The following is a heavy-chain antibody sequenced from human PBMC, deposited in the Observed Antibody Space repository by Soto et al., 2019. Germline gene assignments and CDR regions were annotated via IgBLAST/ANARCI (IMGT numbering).Heavy chain of an antibody. V-gene: IGHV3-30*18. Sequence: GGSLRLSCAASGFTFSSYAMHWVRQAPGKGLEWVAVISYDGSNKYYADSVKGRFTISRDNSKNTLYLQMNSLRAEDTAVYYCAKSGRTRRWFDPWGQGTLVTVS. D-gene: IGHD1-26*01. CDR3: AKSGRTRRWFDP. J-gene: IGHJ5*02. CDR1: GFTFSSYA. CDR2: ISYDGSNK.